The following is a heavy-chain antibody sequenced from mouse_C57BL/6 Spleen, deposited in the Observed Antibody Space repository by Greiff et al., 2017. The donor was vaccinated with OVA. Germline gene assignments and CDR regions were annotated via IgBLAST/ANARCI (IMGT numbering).Heavy chain of an antibody. J-gene: IGHJ2*01. CDR2: ISSGSSTI. D-gene: IGHD4-1*01. Sequence: DVKLVESGGGLVKPGGSLKLSCAASGFTFSDYGMHWVRQAPEKGLEWVAYISSGSSTIYYADTVKGRFTISRDNAKNTLFLQMTSLRSEDTAMYYCASQGETGNYFDYWGQGTTLTVSS. CDR1: GFTFSDYG. CDR3: ASQGETGNYFDY. V-gene: IGHV5-17*01.